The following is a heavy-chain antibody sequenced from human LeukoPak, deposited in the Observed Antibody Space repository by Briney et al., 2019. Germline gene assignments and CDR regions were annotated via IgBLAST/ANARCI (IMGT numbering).Heavy chain of an antibody. J-gene: IGHJ5*02. V-gene: IGHV4-38-2*02. CDR2: FHRGRI. CDR3: ARAPSSYESGNGYPNLGWLDP. CDR1: GYPIGLDYY. D-gene: IGHD5-24*01. Sequence: ETLSLTCKVSGYPIGLDYYWVWIRQAPGRGLQWIGGFHRGRIQYNSALKSRVTISIDSSKNQFSLRMWPVTAADTAFYFCARAPSSYESGNGYPNLGWLDPWGQGALVTVSS.